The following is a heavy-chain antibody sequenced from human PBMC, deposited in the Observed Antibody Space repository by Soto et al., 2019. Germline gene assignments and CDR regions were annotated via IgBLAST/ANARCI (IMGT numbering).Heavy chain of an antibody. D-gene: IGHD5-18*01. J-gene: IGHJ6*02. V-gene: IGHV1-69*01. CDR3: ARDPVPGYSYGYELNYYYGMDV. Sequence: TANYAQKFQGRVTITADESTSTAYMELSSLRSEDTAVYYCARDPVPGYSYGYELNYYYGMDVWGQGTTVTVSS. CDR2: TA.